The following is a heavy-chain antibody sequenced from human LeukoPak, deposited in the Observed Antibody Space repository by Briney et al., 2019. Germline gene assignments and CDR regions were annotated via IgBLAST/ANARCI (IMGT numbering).Heavy chain of an antibody. Sequence: GGSLRLSCAASGFTFSSYSMNWVRQAPGKGLEWVSYVSSSSTIYYADSVKGRFTISRDDAKNSLYLQMNSLRAEDTAVYYCARDLDSSGFYPRGYFDYWGQGTLVTVSS. CDR1: GFTFSSYS. D-gene: IGHD3-22*01. CDR2: VSSSSTI. CDR3: ARDLDSSGFYPRGYFDY. V-gene: IGHV3-48*01. J-gene: IGHJ4*02.